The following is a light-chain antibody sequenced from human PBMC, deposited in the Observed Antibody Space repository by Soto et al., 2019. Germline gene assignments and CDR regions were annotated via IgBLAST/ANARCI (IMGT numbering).Light chain of an antibody. J-gene: IGKJ1*01. V-gene: IGKV3-20*01. Sequence: ETVLTQSPGTLSLSPGVRATLSCRSSQSVSSSYLAWYQQKPGQAPRLLMYGASSRATGIPDRFSGSGSGTDFTLTISSLQAEDVAVYYCQQYYNTPPTFGQGTKVDI. CDR1: QSVSSSY. CDR2: GAS. CDR3: QQYYNTPPT.